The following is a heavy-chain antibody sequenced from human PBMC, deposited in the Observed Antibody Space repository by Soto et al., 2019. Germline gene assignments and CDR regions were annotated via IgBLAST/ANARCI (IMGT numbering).Heavy chain of an antibody. Sequence: SETLSLTCTVAGGTISSGGYSWSWIRQPPGKGLEWIGYIYHSGSTYYNPSLKSRVTISRDNAKNSLYLQMNYLRAEDTALYYCATRPPGERYFGALDFWGQGTLVTVSS. CDR3: ATRPPGERYFGALDF. V-gene: IGHV4-30-2*01. J-gene: IGHJ4*02. CDR2: IYHSGST. D-gene: IGHD3-3*01. CDR1: GGTISSGGYS.